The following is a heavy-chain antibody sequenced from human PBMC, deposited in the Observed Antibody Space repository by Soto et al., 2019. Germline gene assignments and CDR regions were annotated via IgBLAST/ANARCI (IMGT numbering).Heavy chain of an antibody. CDR3: AARLWFGEIGEYYFDY. CDR1: GGSISSSSYY. CDR2: IYYSGST. D-gene: IGHD3-10*01. Sequence: TSETLSLTCTVSGGSISSSSYYWGWIRQPPGKGLEWIGSIYYSGSTYYNPSLKSRVTISVDTSKNQFSLKLSSVTAADTAVYYCAARLWFGEIGEYYFDYWGQGTLVTVSS. J-gene: IGHJ4*02. V-gene: IGHV4-39*01.